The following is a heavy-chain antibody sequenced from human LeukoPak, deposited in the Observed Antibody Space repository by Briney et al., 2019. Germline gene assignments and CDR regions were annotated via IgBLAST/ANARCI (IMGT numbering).Heavy chain of an antibody. CDR2: INPNSGGT. CDR3: ARDLRNYGSGSSLDV. Sequence: GAAVKVSCTSSGYTFTGYYMHWGRQAPGQGLEWMGLINPNSGGTNYAQKFQGRVTMTRATSVSTAYMELSRLRSDDTAVYYCARDLRNYGSGSSLDVRGQGTTVTVSS. J-gene: IGHJ6*02. V-gene: IGHV1-2*02. CDR1: GYTFTGYY. D-gene: IGHD3-10*01.